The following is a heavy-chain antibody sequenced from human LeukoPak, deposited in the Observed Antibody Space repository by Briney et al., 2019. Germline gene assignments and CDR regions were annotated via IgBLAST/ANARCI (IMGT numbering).Heavy chain of an antibody. D-gene: IGHD4-23*01. V-gene: IGHV4-30-2*01. CDR2: IYHSGGT. CDR1: GGSISSGGYS. CDR3: ARGGNSALSFDY. Sequence: PSQTLSLTCAVSGGSISSGGYSWSWIRQPPGKGLEWIGYIYHSGGTYYNPSLKSRVTISVDRSKNQFSLKLSSVTAADTAVYYCARGGNSALSFDYWGQGTLVTVSS. J-gene: IGHJ4*02.